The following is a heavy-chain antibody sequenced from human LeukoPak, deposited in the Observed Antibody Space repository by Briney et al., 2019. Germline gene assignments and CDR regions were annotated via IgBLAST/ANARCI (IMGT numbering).Heavy chain of an antibody. D-gene: IGHD1-26*01. V-gene: IGHV4-59*03. CDR1: AGSINRFY. CDR3: ATNTGSYFAWFDH. Sequence: SETLSLTCTVSAGSINRFYWNWIRQSPGKGLEWIGYIHHSGSTKYNPSLQSRVTMSMDTSKNQVSLKLSSVSAADSAVYSCATNTGSYFAWFDHWGQGTLVTVSS. CDR2: IHHSGST. J-gene: IGHJ5*02.